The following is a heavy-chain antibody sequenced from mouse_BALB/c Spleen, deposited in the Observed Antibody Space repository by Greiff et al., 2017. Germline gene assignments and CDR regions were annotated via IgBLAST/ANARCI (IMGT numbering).Heavy chain of an antibody. J-gene: IGHJ3*01. CDR2: ISSGGST. CDR3: ARGRDDGYYVDWFAY. Sequence: EVMLVESGGGLVKPGGSLKLSCAASGFTFSSYAMSWVRQTPEKRLEWVASISSGGSTYYPDSVKGRVTISRDNARNILYLQMSSLRSEDTAMYYCARGRDDGYYVDWFAYWGQGTLVTVS. D-gene: IGHD2-3*01. CDR1: GFTFSSYA. V-gene: IGHV5-6-5*01.